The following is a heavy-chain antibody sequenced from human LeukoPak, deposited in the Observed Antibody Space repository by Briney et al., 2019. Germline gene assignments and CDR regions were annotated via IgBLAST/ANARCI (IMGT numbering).Heavy chain of an antibody. D-gene: IGHD3-9*01. Sequence: GGSLRLSCAASGLTFSSYAMHWVRQAPGKGLEWVAVISYDGSNKYYADSVKGRFTISRDNSKNTLYLQMNSLRAEDTAVYYCARAMYFDWSITDYWGQGTLVTVSS. CDR3: ARAMYFDWSITDY. V-gene: IGHV3-30-3*01. J-gene: IGHJ4*02. CDR1: GLTFSSYA. CDR2: ISYDGSNK.